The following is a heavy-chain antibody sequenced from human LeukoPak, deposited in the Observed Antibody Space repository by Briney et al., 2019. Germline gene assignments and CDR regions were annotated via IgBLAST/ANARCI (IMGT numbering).Heavy chain of an antibody. CDR2: ISSSSSYI. D-gene: IGHD1-26*01. CDR1: GFTFSSYS. CDR3: ARDGRGSYSVDY. V-gene: IGHV3-21*01. J-gene: IGHJ4*02. Sequence: GSLRLSCAASGFTFSSYSMNWVRQAPGKGLGWVSSISSSSSYIYYADSVKGRFTISRDNAKNSLYLQMNSLRAEDTAVYYCARDGRGSYSVDYWGQGTLVTVSS.